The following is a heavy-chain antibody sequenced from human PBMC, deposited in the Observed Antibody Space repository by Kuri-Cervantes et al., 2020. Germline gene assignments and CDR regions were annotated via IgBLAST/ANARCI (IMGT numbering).Heavy chain of an antibody. CDR2: MTGNSAAI. J-gene: IGHJ4*02. CDR3: ARGSGWLPDY. V-gene: IGHV3-48*04. Sequence: GESLKISCIASGLNFPIYSMNWVRQAPGKGPEWVAYMTGNSAAIYYADSVKGRFTISRDNAKNSLFLQMNSLRAEDTAVFYCARGSGWLPDYWGQGTLVTVSS. CDR1: GLNFPIYS. D-gene: IGHD6-19*01.